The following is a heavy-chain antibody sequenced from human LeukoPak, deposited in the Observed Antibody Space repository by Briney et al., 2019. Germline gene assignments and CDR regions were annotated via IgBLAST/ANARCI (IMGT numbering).Heavy chain of an antibody. Sequence: SETLSLTCTVSGGSISGSYWSCIRQSPEKGLEWIAYIYDSGTTNFNPSLKSRVTISRDTSNNQLSLKLSSVTSADTAVYYCARMQRATTIPGYYLDYWGQGMLVTVSS. CDR3: ARMQRATTIPGYYLDY. V-gene: IGHV4-59*01. CDR2: IYDSGTT. CDR1: GGSISGSY. J-gene: IGHJ4*02. D-gene: IGHD5-24*01.